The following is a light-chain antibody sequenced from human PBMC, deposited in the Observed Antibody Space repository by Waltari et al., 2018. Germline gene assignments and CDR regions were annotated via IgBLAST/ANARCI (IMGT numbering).Light chain of an antibody. CDR3: QQGVT. CDR2: DAS. V-gene: IGKV3-11*01. J-gene: IGKJ4*01. CDR1: QSVGTS. Sequence: EIVLTQSPATLSLSPGDRATLSCRASQSVGTSLAWYQHIPGQAPRLLIYDASNRASDISPRFSGSGSGTDFSLTISGLDPEDYAVYYCQQGVTFGGGTRVEIK.